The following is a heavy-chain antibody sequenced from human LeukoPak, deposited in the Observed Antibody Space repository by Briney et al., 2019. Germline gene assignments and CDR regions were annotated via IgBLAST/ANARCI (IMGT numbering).Heavy chain of an antibody. D-gene: IGHD6-19*01. CDR2: IYPGDSDT. J-gene: IGHJ4*02. Sequence: LQIPGQGSGAPFTSYWIGWVRPVPGKGLAWMGIIYPGDSDTRYSPSFQGQVTISADKSISTAYLQWSSLKASDTAMYYCARLTRIAVAGPDYWGQGTLVTVSS. CDR1: GAPFTSYW. CDR3: ARLTRIAVAGPDY. V-gene: IGHV5-51*01.